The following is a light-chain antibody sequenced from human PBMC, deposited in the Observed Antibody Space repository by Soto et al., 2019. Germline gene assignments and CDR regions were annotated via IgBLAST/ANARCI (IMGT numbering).Light chain of an antibody. CDR1: QSVSRN. CDR3: QQYNSWPPLT. V-gene: IGKV3-15*01. CDR2: GAS. J-gene: IGKJ4*01. Sequence: EIVMTQSPATLSVSPGERATISCRASQSVSRNLAWYQQKPGQAPRLLIYGASTRATGIPARFSGSGSGTEFTLTISSRQSEDSALSYCQQYNSWPPLTFGGGTKVEIK.